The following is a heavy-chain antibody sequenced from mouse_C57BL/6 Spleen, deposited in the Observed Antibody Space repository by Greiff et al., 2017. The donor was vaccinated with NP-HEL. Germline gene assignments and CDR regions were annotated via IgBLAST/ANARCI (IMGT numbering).Heavy chain of an antibody. CDR1: GYTFTDYY. D-gene: IGHD2-2*01. V-gene: IGHV1-76*01. CDR2: IYPGSGNT. Sequence: QVQLKHSGAELVRPGASVKLSCKASGYTFTDYYINWVKQRPGQGLEWIARIYPGSGNTYYNEKFKGKATLTAEKSSSTAYMQLSSLTSEDSAVYFCAGSTMVTTGGYFDYWGQGTTLTVSS. J-gene: IGHJ2*01. CDR3: AGSTMVTTGGYFDY.